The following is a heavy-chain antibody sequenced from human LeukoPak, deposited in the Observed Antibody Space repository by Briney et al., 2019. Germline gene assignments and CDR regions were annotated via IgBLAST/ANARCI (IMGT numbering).Heavy chain of an antibody. D-gene: IGHD7-27*01. CDR1: GDSVSSNSAA. CDR2: TYYRSKWYN. CDR3: PGELAANWGSYWYFDL. V-gene: IGHV6-1*01. Sequence: SQTLSLTCAISGDSVSSNSAAWNWIRQSPSRGLEWLGRTYYRSKWYNDYAVSVKSRITINPDTSKNQISLQLNSVTPEDTAVYYCPGELAANWGSYWYFDLWGRGPLVTVSS. J-gene: IGHJ2*01.